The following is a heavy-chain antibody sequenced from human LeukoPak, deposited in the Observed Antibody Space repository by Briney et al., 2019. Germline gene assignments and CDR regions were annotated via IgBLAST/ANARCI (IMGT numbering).Heavy chain of an antibody. V-gene: IGHV3-23*01. CDR1: RFTFSSYA. Sequence: GGSLRLSCAASRFTFSSYAMSWVRQAPGKGLEWVSAISGSGGSTYYADSVKGRFTISRDNSKNTLYLQMNSLRAEDTAVYYCAKGHDYVWGSYRSAFDYWGQGTLVTVSS. D-gene: IGHD3-16*02. CDR3: AKGHDYVWGSYRSAFDY. CDR2: ISGSGGST. J-gene: IGHJ4*02.